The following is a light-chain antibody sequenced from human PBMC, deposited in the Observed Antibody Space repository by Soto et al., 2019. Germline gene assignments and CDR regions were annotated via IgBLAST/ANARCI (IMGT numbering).Light chain of an antibody. CDR2: KAS. Sequence: DRVTITCRASQSISSWLAWYQQKPGKAPKLRIYKASSLESGVPSRFSGSGSGTEFTLTISILLPEEVATRDCNPYTGYPPSPFG. V-gene: IGKV1-5*03. J-gene: IGKJ4*02. CDR3: NPYTGYPPSP. CDR1: QSISSW.